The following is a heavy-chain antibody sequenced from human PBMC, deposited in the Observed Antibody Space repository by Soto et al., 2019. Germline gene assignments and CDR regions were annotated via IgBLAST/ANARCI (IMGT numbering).Heavy chain of an antibody. D-gene: IGHD2-21*01. J-gene: IGHJ4*02. CDR1: GYTFNPSF. CDR2: INTDTGNT. CDR3: ASGHCGVICYHDY. Sequence: ASVKVSCKASGYTFNPSFIYWVRQAPGQRLEWMGWINTDTGNTRYSQSFQGRVTITRDTSASTAYVELSSLRSEDTAVYYCASGHCGVICYHDYWGQGTLVTVSS. V-gene: IGHV1-3*04.